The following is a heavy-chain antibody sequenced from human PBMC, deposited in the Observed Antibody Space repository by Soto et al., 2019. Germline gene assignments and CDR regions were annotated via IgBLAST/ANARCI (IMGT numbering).Heavy chain of an antibody. CDR3: ASSYYGSGSYYHYYYGMDV. D-gene: IGHD3-10*01. V-gene: IGHV4-59*08. CDR1: GGSISSYY. Sequence: SETLSLTCTVSGGSISSYYWSWILQPPGKGLEWIGYIYYSGSTNYNPSLKSRVTISVDTSKNQFSLKLSPVTAADTAVYYCASSYYGSGSYYHYYYGMDVWGQGTTVT. CDR2: IYYSGST. J-gene: IGHJ6*02.